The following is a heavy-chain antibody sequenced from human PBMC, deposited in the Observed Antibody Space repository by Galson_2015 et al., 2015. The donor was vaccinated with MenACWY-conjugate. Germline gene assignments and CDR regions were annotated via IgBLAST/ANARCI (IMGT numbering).Heavy chain of an antibody. CDR2: IIPIFGTA. D-gene: IGHD2-2*01. J-gene: IGHJ6*02. V-gene: IGHV1-69*13. CDR1: GGTFSSYA. Sequence: SVKVSCKASGGTFSSYAISWVRQAPGQGLEWMGGIIPIFGTANYAQKFQGRVTITADESTSTAYMELSSLRSEDTAVYYCARIRIVVVPAAIGEVEGNYYGMDVWGQGTTVTVSS. CDR3: ARIRIVVVPAAIGEVEGNYYGMDV.